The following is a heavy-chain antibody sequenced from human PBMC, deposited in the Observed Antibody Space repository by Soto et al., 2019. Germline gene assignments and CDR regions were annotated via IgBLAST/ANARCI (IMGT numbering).Heavy chain of an antibody. CDR3: AKDSGCVNNACAYDP. J-gene: IGHJ5*02. D-gene: IGHD1-20*01. CDR1: GFSFSDYT. V-gene: IGHV3-21*01. CDR2: TSKGSDYI. Sequence: PGGSLRLSCAASGFSFSDYTMNWVRQAPGKGLEWVSSTSKGSDYIFYADKVKGRFTISRDNARNSLHLQMTSLRVEDTAVYYCAKDSGCVNNACAYDPWGQGTLVTVSS.